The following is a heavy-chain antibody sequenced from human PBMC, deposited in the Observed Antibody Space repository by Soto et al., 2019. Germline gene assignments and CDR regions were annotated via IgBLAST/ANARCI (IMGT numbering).Heavy chain of an antibody. Sequence: QLQLQESGPGLVKPSETLSLTCTVSGGSISSSSYYWGWIRQPPGKGLEWIGSIYYSGSTYYNPSLKSRVTISVDTSKNQFSLKLSSVTAADTAVYYCARQIVVTGTSGNWGQGTLVTVSS. CDR2: IYYSGST. D-gene: IGHD1-20*01. V-gene: IGHV4-39*01. CDR1: GGSISSSSYY. CDR3: ARQIVVTGTSGN. J-gene: IGHJ4*02.